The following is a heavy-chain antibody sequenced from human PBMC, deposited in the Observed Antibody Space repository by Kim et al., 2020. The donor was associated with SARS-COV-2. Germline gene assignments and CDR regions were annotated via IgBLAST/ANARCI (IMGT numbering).Heavy chain of an antibody. V-gene: IGHV1-3*01. J-gene: IGHJ4*02. D-gene: IGHD3-10*01. CDR3: AREGLWFGELRLLFDY. Sequence: ASVKVSCKASGYTFTSYAMHWVRQAPGQRLEWMGWINAGNGNTKYSQKFQGRVTITRDTSASTAYMELSSLRSEDTAVYYCAREGLWFGELRLLFDYWGQGTLVTVSS. CDR1: GYTFTSYA. CDR2: INAGNGNT.